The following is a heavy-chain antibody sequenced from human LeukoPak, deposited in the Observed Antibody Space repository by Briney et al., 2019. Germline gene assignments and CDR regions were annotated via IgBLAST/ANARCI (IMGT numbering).Heavy chain of an antibody. CDR3: ASLYGSGEPYYFDY. CDR2: IYHSGST. D-gene: IGHD3-10*01. V-gene: IGHV4-4*02. CDR1: GGSISSSNW. Sequence: PSETLSLTCAVSGGSISSSNWWSWVRQPPGKGLEWIGEIYHSGSTNYNPSLKSRVTISVDKSKNQFSLKLSSVTAADTAVYYCASLYGSGEPYYFDYWGQGTLVTVSS. J-gene: IGHJ4*02.